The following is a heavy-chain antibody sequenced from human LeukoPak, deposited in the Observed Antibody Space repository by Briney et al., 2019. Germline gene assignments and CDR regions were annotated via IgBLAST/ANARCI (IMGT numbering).Heavy chain of an antibody. Sequence: GGSLGLSCAASGFTFSSYAMHWVRQAPGKGLEWVAVISYDGSNKYYADSVKGRFTISRDNSKNTLYLQMNSLRAEDTAVYYCAREVWGPEYWGQGTLVTVSS. V-gene: IGHV3-30-3*01. CDR3: AREVWGPEY. CDR1: GFTFSSYA. D-gene: IGHD1-14*01. J-gene: IGHJ4*02. CDR2: ISYDGSNK.